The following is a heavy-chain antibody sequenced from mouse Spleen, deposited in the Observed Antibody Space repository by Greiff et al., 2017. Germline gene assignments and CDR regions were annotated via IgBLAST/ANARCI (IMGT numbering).Heavy chain of an antibody. CDR3: TRSYYYGSSEAMDY. CDR2: IYPSDSYT. CDR1: GYTFTSYW. D-gene: IGHD1-1*01. Sequence: VQLQQPGAELVRPGASVKLSCKASGYTFTSYWINWVKQRPGQGLEWIGNIYPSDSYTNYNQKFKDKATLTVDKSSSTAYMQLSSPTSEDSAVYYCTRSYYYGSSEAMDYWGQGTSVTVSS. V-gene: IGHV1-69*02. J-gene: IGHJ4*01.